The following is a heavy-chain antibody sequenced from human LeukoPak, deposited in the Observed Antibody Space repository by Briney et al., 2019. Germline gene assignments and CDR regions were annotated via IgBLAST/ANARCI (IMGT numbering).Heavy chain of an antibody. J-gene: IGHJ6*03. Sequence: SETLSLTCTVSGVSISGNYWSWIRQPPGKGLEWIGYIFYTGSTNYNPSLKSRVTMSVDTSKNQFSLKVGSVTAADTAVYYCARVFDSGSQAYFYYMDVWGKGTTVTIFS. CDR1: GVSISGNY. V-gene: IGHV4-59*01. CDR3: ARVFDSGSQAYFYYMDV. CDR2: IFYTGST. D-gene: IGHD3-10*01.